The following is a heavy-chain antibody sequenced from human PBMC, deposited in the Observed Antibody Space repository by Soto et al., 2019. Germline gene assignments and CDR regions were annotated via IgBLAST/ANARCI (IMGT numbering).Heavy chain of an antibody. V-gene: IGHV4-30-2*01. J-gene: IGHJ4*02. D-gene: IGHD1-20*01. CDR2: IYHSGSS. CDR1: GGSISTGDYS. CDR3: ASTTRNRYDWNVFDY. Sequence: LQLQESGSGLVKPSQTLSLSCTVSGGSISTGDYSWSWIRQPPGKGLEWIGYIYHSGSSYYNPSLKSRVTISADRSKNQFSLNLSSVTAADTAVYYCASTTRNRYDWNVFDYWGQGTLVTVSS.